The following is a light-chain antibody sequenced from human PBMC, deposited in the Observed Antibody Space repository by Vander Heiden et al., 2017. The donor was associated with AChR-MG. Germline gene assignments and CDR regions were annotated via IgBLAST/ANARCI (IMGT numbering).Light chain of an antibody. J-gene: IGKJ4*01. CDR1: QSISNY. Sequence: DIQMTQSPSSLSAPVGDRVTITCLASQSISNYLNWYQQKPGTAPKLVMYAASSLQSGVPSRFSGSGSGTDFTLTISSLQPEDFATYYCQQSDLTPLTFGGGTKVEIK. V-gene: IGKV1-39*01. CDR2: AAS. CDR3: QQSDLTPLT.